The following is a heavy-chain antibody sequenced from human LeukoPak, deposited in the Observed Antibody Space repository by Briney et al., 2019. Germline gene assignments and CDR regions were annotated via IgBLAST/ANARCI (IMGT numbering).Heavy chain of an antibody. CDR2: ISIGGTYI. CDR1: GFTFSGYG. Sequence: NPGGSLRLSCAASGFTFSGYGMFWVRQAPGKGLEWISSISIGGTYIYYADSVKGRFTISRNNAKNSLYLQMNSLRADDTAVYYCTKSRRSWSDDTFDIWGQGTMVTVSS. CDR3: TKSRRSWSDDTFDI. D-gene: IGHD6-13*01. V-gene: IGHV3-21*01. J-gene: IGHJ3*02.